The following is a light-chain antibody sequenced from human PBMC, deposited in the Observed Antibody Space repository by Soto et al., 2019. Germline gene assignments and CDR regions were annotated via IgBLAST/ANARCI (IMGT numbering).Light chain of an antibody. CDR2: GAS. Sequence: EIVLTQSPGTLSLSPGERANLSCRASQSVSSSYLAWYQQKPDQAPRLLIYGASSRANGIPDRFSGSGSGTDFTLTISRLEPEDFAVYYCQQYGSSPLTFGGGTKVEIK. CDR3: QQYGSSPLT. V-gene: IGKV3-20*01. CDR1: QSVSSSY. J-gene: IGKJ4*01.